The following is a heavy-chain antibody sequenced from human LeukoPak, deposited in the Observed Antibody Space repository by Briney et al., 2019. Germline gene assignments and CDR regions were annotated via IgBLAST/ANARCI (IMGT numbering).Heavy chain of an antibody. D-gene: IGHD3-16*01. CDR1: GGSISSSSYY. Sequence: TSETLSLTCTVSGGSISSSSYYWGWIRQPPGKGLEWIGSIYYSGSTYYNPSLKSRVTISVDTSKNQFSLKLSSVTAADTAVYYCAGGVYYYYMDVWGKGTTVTVSS. J-gene: IGHJ6*03. V-gene: IGHV4-39*01. CDR3: AGGVYYYYMDV. CDR2: IYYSGST.